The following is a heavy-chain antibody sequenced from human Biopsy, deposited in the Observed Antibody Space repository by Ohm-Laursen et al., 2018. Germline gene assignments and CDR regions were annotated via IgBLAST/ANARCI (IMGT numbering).Heavy chain of an antibody. Sequence: GTLSLTCTVSGGSISSSTTYYWAWLRQLPGQGLEWIGSIYNTETTFYNPSLKSRVTISVDTSTNQFSLKVSSVTVADTALYFCARHPTGFWFDPWGHGTLVTVSS. J-gene: IGHJ5*02. CDR3: ARHPTGFWFDP. V-gene: IGHV4-39*01. CDR1: GGSISSSTTYY. CDR2: IYNTETT.